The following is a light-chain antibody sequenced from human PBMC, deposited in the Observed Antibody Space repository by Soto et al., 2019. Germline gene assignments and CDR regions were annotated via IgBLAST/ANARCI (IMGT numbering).Light chain of an antibody. J-gene: IGKJ4*01. CDR3: QKYNDWPLT. CDR1: QSVSTN. V-gene: IGKV3-15*01. CDR2: GAS. Sequence: QSQATKSMSPGERATLSCRASQSVSTNLAWYQQKPGQAPRLLIYGASTRATGIPARFSCSGSGTEFTLTISSLQSEDFAVYYCQKYNDWPLTFGGGTRVDI.